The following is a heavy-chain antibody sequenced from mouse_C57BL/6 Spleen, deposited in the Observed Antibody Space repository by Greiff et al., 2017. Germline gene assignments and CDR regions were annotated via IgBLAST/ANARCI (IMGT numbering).Heavy chain of an antibody. V-gene: IGHV3-6*01. CDR1: GYSITSGYY. CDR3: AKGGYSNYPTHFDY. D-gene: IGHD2-5*01. J-gene: IGHJ2*01. CDR2: ISYDGSN. Sequence: EVQLQESGPGLVKPSQSLSLTCSVTGYSITSGYYWNWIRQFPGNKLEWMGYISYDGSNNYNPSLKNRISITRDTSKNQFFLKLNSVTTEDTATYYCAKGGYSNYPTHFDYWGQGTTLTVSS.